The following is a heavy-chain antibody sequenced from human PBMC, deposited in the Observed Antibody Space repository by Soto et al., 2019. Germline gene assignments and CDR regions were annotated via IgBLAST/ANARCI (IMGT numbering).Heavy chain of an antibody. CDR2: ISAYNGNT. D-gene: IGHD1-26*01. J-gene: IGHJ5*02. CDR1: GYTFTSYG. V-gene: IGHV1-18*01. Sequence: ASVKVSCKASGYTFTSYGISWVRQAPGQGLEWMGWISAYNGNTNYAQKLQGRVTMTTDTSTSTAYMELRSLRSDDTAVYYCAPAWGSGSYLNWFDPWGQGTLVTVS. CDR3: APAWGSGSYLNWFDP.